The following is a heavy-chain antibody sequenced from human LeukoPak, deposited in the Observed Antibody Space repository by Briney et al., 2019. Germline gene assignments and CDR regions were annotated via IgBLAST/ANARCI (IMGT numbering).Heavy chain of an antibody. V-gene: IGHV4-34*01. J-gene: IGHJ4*02. CDR3: ARFCLIRSFDY. Sequence: PSETLSLTCAVYGGSFSGYYWSWIRQPPGKGLEWIGEINHSGSTNYNPSLKSRVTISVDTSKNQFSLKLSSVTAADTAVYYCARFCLIRSFDYWGQGTLVTVSS. CDR2: INHSGST. CDR1: GGSFSGYY. D-gene: IGHD3-3*01.